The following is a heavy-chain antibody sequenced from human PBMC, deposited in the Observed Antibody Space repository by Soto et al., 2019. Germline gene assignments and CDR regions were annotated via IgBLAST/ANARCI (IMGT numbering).Heavy chain of an antibody. D-gene: IGHD2-2*01. CDR1: GFTFSTYG. J-gene: IGHJ4*02. V-gene: IGHV3-48*01. Sequence: EVQLVESGGGFVQPGGSLRLSCAASGFTFSTYGMNWVRQAPGKGLEWISYISDTGRTTYYADSMKGRFTISRDSAENSVYLQMNSLRAEDTAMYYCARGGHCSRTSCRRGFVEYWGQGTLVTVSS. CDR2: ISDTGRTT. CDR3: ARGGHCSRTSCRRGFVEY.